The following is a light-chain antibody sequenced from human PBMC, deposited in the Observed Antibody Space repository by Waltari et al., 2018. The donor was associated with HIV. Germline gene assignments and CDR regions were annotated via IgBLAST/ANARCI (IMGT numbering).Light chain of an antibody. V-gene: IGLV4-69*01. CDR2: LNSDGSH. CDR1: SGHSSYA. CDR3: QTWGTGIGV. J-gene: IGLJ3*02. Sequence: QLVLTQSPSASASLGASVKLTCTLSSGHSSYAIAWHQQQPEKGPRYLMKLNSDGSHSKGDGIPDRFSGSSSGAERYLTISSLQSEDEADYYCQTWGTGIGVFGG.